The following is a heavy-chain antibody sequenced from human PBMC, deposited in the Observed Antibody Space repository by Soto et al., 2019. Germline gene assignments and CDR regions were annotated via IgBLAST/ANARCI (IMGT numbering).Heavy chain of an antibody. J-gene: IGHJ6*02. Sequence: QVQLVQSGAEVKKPGSSVRVSCKASGTIFSSYTISWVRQAPGQGLEWMGRIIPIIGETNSAQKFQGRVTLTADKSTNTAYMELNSLRLEDKALYYCARGLGGRMDDWGQGTTVTVSS. CDR1: GTIFSSYT. CDR3: ARGLGGRMDD. V-gene: IGHV1-69*08. CDR2: IIPIIGET. D-gene: IGHD3-16*01.